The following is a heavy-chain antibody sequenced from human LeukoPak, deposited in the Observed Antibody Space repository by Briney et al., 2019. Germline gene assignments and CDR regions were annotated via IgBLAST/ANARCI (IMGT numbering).Heavy chain of an antibody. Sequence: GGSLRLSCATSGFTFSSYWMHWVPQTPGKGLVWVSRINRDGSSTSYADSVKGRFTISRENTKNTLYLQMNSLRAEDTAVYYCARVYGSSWYDYWGQGTLVTVSS. CDR3: ARVYGSSWYDY. CDR1: GFTFSSYW. D-gene: IGHD6-13*01. CDR2: INRDGSST. J-gene: IGHJ4*02. V-gene: IGHV3-74*01.